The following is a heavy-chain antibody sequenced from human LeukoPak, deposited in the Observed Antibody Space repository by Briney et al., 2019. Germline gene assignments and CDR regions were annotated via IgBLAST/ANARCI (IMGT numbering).Heavy chain of an antibody. CDR1: GFTFISYG. Sequence: GGSLRLSCAASGFTFISYGMHWVRQAPGKGLEWVAFIRSDGSNAYYADSVKGRFTISRDNSKNTLYLQMNSLRAEDTAVYYCARDSPPDYWGQGTLVTVSS. CDR2: IRSDGSNA. V-gene: IGHV3-30*02. CDR3: ARDSPPDY. J-gene: IGHJ4*02.